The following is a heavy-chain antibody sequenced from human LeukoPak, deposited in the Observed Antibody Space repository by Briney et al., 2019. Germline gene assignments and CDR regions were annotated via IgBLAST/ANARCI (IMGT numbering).Heavy chain of an antibody. V-gene: IGHV1-8*01. J-gene: IGHJ6*03. CDR3: ARMYYDILTGWNYYYYYMDV. D-gene: IGHD3-9*01. Sequence: ASVKVSCKASGYTFTSYDINWVRQATGQGLEWMGWVNPNSGNTGYAQKFQGRVTMTRNTSISTAYMELSSLRSEDTAVYYCARMYYDILTGWNYYYYYMDVWGKGTTVTVSS. CDR1: GYTFTSYD. CDR2: VNPNSGNT.